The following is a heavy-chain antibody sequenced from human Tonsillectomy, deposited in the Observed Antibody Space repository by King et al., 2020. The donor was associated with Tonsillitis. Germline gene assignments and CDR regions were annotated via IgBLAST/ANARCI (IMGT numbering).Heavy chain of an antibody. CDR3: ARDWGRAYDFGYMDV. J-gene: IGHJ6*03. V-gene: IGHV3-53*04. CDR2: IYTGGST. Sequence: DVQLVESGGGLVQPGGSLRLSCAASGFTVSNSYMSWVRQAPGKGLEWVSVIYTGGSTYYADSVKGRFTISRHNSKNTLYLQMNSLRAEDTAVYYCARDWGRAYDFGYMDVWGKGTTVTVS. CDR1: GFTVSNSY. D-gene: IGHD3-3*01.